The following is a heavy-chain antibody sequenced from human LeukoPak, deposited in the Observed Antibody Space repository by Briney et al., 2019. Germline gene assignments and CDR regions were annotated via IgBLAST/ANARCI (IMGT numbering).Heavy chain of an antibody. V-gene: IGHV4-59*01. D-gene: IGHD3-16*01. CDR1: VGSISSYQ. Sequence: SETLSLTCTVSVGSISSYQWNWIRQPPGKGLERIGYIYNSGSTNYNPSLKSRVTMSVDTSKNQFSLRLSSVTAADTAVYYCVRGGIVGTSARVPLFDNWGQGTLVTVSS. J-gene: IGHJ4*02. CDR2: IYNSGST. CDR3: VRGGIVGTSARVPLFDN.